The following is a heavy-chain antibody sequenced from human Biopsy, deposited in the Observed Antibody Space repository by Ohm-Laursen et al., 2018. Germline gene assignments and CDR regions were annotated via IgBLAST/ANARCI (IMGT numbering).Heavy chain of an antibody. CDR1: GDSIRNYY. CDR3: AREDYYTWFDP. V-gene: IGHV4-4*07. CDR2: IYPGGGT. Sequence: GTLSLTCAVSGDSIRNYYWSWIRQAAGKGLEWIGRIYPGGGTIYNPSLKSRVTMSIDTSKNQFSLRLSSVTSADTAVYYCAREDYYTWFDPWGQGTLVTVSS. J-gene: IGHJ5*02. D-gene: IGHD2/OR15-2a*01.